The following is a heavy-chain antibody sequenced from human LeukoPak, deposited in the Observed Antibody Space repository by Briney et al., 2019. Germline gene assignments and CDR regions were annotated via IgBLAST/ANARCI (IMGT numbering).Heavy chain of an antibody. V-gene: IGHV3-20*04. J-gene: IGHJ6*03. Sequence: PGGSLRLSCAASGFTFGDYGMTWVRQVPGKGLEWVSGIDWNGGSTGYADSVKGRFTISRDNAKKSLYLQMNSLRAEDTAVYYCAKSALGNSSKYFYYYMTVWGRGTTVTVSS. CDR1: GFTFGDYG. CDR2: IDWNGGST. D-gene: IGHD6-6*01. CDR3: AKSALGNSSKYFYYYMTV.